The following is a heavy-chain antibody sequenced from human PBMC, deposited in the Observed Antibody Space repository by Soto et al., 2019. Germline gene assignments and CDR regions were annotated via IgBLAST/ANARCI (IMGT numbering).Heavy chain of an antibody. V-gene: IGHV4-34*01. Sequence: PSETLSLTCSVYGGSFSDYYRSWIRQPPGKGLEWIGEINHSGSTNYNPSLKSRVTISVHTSKNQFSLKLSSVTAADTAVYYCARARKGSGSDYYYHYGMDVWGKGTTVTVSS. J-gene: IGHJ6*04. D-gene: IGHD3-3*01. CDR3: ARARKGSGSDYYYHYGMDV. CDR2: INHSGST. CDR1: GGSFSDYY.